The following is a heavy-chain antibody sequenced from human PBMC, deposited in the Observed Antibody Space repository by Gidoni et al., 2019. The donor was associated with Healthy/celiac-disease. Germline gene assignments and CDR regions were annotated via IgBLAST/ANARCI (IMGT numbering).Heavy chain of an antibody. V-gene: IGHV3-30-3*01. CDR2: ISYDGSNK. D-gene: IGHD6-19*01. Sequence: QVQLVESGGGVVQPGRSLRLSCAASGFPFSSYAMHWVRQAPGKGLGWVAVISYDGSNKYYADSVKGRFTISRDNSKNTLYLQMNSLRAEDTAVYYCASSLNSGWPAIDAFDIWGQGTMVTVSS. J-gene: IGHJ3*02. CDR3: ASSLNSGWPAIDAFDI. CDR1: GFPFSSYA.